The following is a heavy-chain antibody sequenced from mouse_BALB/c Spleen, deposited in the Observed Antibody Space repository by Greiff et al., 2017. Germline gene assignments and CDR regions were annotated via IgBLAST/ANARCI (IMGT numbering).Heavy chain of an antibody. CDR3: ARAHITTALDY. CDR1: GFSLTSYG. D-gene: IGHD1-2*01. Sequence: VKVVESGPGLVAPSQSLSITCTVSGFSLTSYGVHWVRQPPGKGLEWLGVIWAGGSTNYNSALMSRLSISKDNSKSQVFLKMNSLQTDDTAMYYCARAHITTALDYWGQGTTLTVSS. V-gene: IGHV2-9*02. CDR2: IWAGGST. J-gene: IGHJ2*01.